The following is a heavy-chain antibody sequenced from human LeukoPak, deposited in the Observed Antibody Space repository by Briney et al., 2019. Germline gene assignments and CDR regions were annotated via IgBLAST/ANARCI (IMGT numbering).Heavy chain of an antibody. Sequence: SETLSLTCTVSGSSISSYYWSRIRQPPGKGLEWIGYIYYSGSTNYNPSLKSRVTISVDTSKNQFSLKLSSVTAADTAVYYCAKTPEQNAEDAFDIWGQGTMVTVSS. CDR1: GSSISSYY. J-gene: IGHJ3*02. V-gene: IGHV4-59*08. CDR2: IYYSGST. D-gene: IGHD1/OR15-1a*01. CDR3: AKTPEQNAEDAFDI.